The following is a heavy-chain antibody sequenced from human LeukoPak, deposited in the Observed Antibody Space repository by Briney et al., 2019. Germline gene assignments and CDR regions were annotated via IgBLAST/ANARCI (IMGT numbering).Heavy chain of an antibody. J-gene: IGHJ4*02. CDR2: ISAYNGNI. V-gene: IGHV1-18*01. CDR3: ARVGTGYCSSINCYSDY. D-gene: IGHD2-2*01. CDR1: GYTFTNYG. Sequence: ASVTVSCTTSGYTFTNYGISWLRQAPGQGLEWMAWISAYNGNIHSAQKFQGRLTMTTDTSTSTAYMELRSLNSDDTAVYYCARVGTGYCSSINCYSDYWARELWSPSPQ.